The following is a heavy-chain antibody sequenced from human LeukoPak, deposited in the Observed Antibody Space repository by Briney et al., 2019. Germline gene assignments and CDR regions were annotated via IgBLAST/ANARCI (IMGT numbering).Heavy chain of an antibody. CDR1: GFIFKNYS. J-gene: IGHJ4*02. D-gene: IGHD3-10*01. CDR3: ARDLMVRGLSYYFDS. V-gene: IGHV3-21*01. CDR2: ISSSYTFK. Sequence: GGSLRVSCDTSGFIFKNYSMNWVRQAPGKGLEWVASISSSYTFKYYTDSVKGRLTVSRDNTKNSLYLQMNSLRVEDTAVYYCARDLMVRGLSYYFDSWGRGTLVTVSS.